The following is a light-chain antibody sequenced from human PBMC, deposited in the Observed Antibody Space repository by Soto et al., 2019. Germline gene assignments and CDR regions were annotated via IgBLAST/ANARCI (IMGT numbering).Light chain of an antibody. J-gene: IGKJ1*01. CDR3: QQYGSSPRT. V-gene: IGKV3-20*01. CDR1: QSVSSSY. CDR2: GAA. Sequence: EIVLTQSPGTLSLSPGERATLSCRASQSVSSSYLAWYQQKPGQAPRPLIYGAASRATGIPDRLSGSGSGKDFSLNISRQEPEVFAVYYCQQYGSSPRTLGQGTKVEI.